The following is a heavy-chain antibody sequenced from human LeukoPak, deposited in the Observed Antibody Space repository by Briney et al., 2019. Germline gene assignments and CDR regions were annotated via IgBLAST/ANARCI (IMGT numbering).Heavy chain of an antibody. V-gene: IGHV3-21*01. J-gene: IGHJ4*02. CDR2: ISSSSTHI. D-gene: IGHD5-12*01. CDR3: AGYFHQYSGYPDY. CDR1: GFTFSYYN. Sequence: GGSLRLSCEASGFTFSYYNMNWVRQAPGKGLEWVSSISSSSTHIYYADSVKGRFTVSRDNAENSLYLQMNSLRDEDTAVYYCAGYFHQYSGYPDYWGQGTLVTVSS.